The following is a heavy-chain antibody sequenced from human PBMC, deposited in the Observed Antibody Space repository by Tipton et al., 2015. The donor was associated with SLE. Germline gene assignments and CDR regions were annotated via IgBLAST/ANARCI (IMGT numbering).Heavy chain of an antibody. CDR1: GGSISSSSYY. V-gene: IGHV4-39*07. D-gene: IGHD2-15*01. CDR2: IYYSGST. CDR3: ARVRSDIVVVVAAPYAFDI. J-gene: IGHJ3*02. Sequence: TLSLTCTVSGGSISSSSYYWGWIRQPPGKGLEWIGSIYYSGSTYYNPSLKSRVTISVDTSKNQFSLKLSSVTAADTAVYYCARVRSDIVVVVAAPYAFDIWGQGTMVTVSS.